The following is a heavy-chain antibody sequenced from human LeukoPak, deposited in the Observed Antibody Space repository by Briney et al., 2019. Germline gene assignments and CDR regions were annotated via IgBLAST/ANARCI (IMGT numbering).Heavy chain of an antibody. Sequence: SETLSLTCTVSGGSISSYYWSWIRQPAGKGLEWIGRIYTSGSTNYNPSLKSRVTMSVDTSKNQFSLKLSSVTAADTAVYYCARDSGWYSYYYYMDVWGKGATVTVSS. CDR3: ARDSGWYSYYYYMDV. V-gene: IGHV4-4*07. CDR1: GGSISSYY. CDR2: IYTSGST. J-gene: IGHJ6*03. D-gene: IGHD6-19*01.